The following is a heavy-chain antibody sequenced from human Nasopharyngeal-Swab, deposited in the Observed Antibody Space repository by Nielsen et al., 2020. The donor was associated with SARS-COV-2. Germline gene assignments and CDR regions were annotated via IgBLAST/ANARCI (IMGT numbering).Heavy chain of an antibody. CDR3: ARGGLRFFGGMDV. CDR1: GFTFSSYG. CDR2: IWYDGSNK. J-gene: IGHJ6*02. D-gene: IGHD3-3*01. Sequence: GESLKISCAASGFTFSSYGMHWVRQAPGKGLEWVAVIWYDGSNKYYADSVKGRFTISRDNSKNTLYLQMNSLRAEDTAVYYCARGGLRFFGGMDVWGQGTTVTVSS. V-gene: IGHV3-33*01.